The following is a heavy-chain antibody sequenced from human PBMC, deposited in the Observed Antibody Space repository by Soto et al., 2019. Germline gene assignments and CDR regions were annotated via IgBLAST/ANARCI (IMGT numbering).Heavy chain of an antibody. CDR1: GFTFSDHY. V-gene: IGHV3-72*01. D-gene: IGHD3-10*01. Sequence: GGSLRLSCAASGFTFSDHYMDWVRQAPGKGQEWVGRSKNKAYSYTTEYAASVKGRFTISRDGSKNSLFLQMNSLKTEDTAVYYCTVWGSGNDFGAAWGQGILVTVSS. CDR3: TVWGSGNDFGAA. J-gene: IGHJ4*02. CDR2: SKNKAYSYTT.